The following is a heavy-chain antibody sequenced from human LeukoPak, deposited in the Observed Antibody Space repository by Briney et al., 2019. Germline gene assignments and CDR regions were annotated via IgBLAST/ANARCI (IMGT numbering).Heavy chain of an antibody. J-gene: IGHJ3*02. V-gene: IGHV4-59*01. CDR3: AQEGRRGAFDI. Sequence: SETLSLTCTVFGGSISSYYWSWIRQPPGKGLEWIGYLYYSGSTNYDPSLKSRVTISVDTSKNQFSLKLSSVTAADTAVYYCAQEGRRGAFDIWGQGTMVTVSS. CDR1: GGSISSYY. CDR2: LYYSGST. D-gene: IGHD3-10*01.